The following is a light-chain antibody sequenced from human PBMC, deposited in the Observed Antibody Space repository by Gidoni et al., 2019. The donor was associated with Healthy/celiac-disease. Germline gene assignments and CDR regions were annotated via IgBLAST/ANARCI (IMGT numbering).Light chain of an antibody. CDR2: GAS. V-gene: IGKV3-15*01. CDR3: QQYNNWPPWT. J-gene: IGKJ1*01. Sequence: EIVITPSPATLSVSPGERATLSCRASQSVSSNLAWYQQKPGQAPRLLIYGASTRATGIPARFSGSGSGTEFTLTISSLQSEDFAVYYSQQYNNWPPWTFGQGTKVEIK. CDR1: QSVSSN.